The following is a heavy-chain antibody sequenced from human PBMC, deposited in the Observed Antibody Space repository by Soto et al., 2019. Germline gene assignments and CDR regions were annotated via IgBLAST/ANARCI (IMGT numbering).Heavy chain of an antibody. V-gene: IGHV3-23*01. D-gene: IGHD6-19*01. CDR1: GFTYSSYA. CDR2: ISGTGAVT. CDR3: ARLKDGAGTDY. J-gene: IGHJ4*02. Sequence: GGSLRLSCAPSGFTYSSYAMSWVRQASGKGLEWVSSISGTGAVTYHADSVRGRFTISRDNSKNTLFLQMNGLRADDTAMYYCARLKDGAGTDYWGLGTLVTV.